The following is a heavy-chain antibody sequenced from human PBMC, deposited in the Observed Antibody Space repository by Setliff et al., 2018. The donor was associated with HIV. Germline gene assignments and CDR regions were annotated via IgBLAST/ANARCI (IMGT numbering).Heavy chain of an antibody. V-gene: IGHV3-7*01. CDR2: INQDGSSK. Sequence: GGSLRLSCAGSAFIFSTYWMSWVRQAPGKGLEWVANINQDGSSKYYVDSVKGRFTISRDNAKNSVYLQMNSLRAEDSAVYYCAGSAGYFVKADWGQGILVTVS. CDR3: AGSAGYFVKAD. CDR1: AFIFSTYW. D-gene: IGHD6-13*01. J-gene: IGHJ4*02.